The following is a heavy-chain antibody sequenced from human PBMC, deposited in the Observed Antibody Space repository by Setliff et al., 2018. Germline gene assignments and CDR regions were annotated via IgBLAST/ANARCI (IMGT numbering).Heavy chain of an antibody. CDR1: GFTFGGSA. CDR2: IWFDGSNK. J-gene: IGHJ6*03. CDR3: ARDVGRGSGYYYYTDV. V-gene: IGHV3-30*02. Sequence: GGSLRLSCASSGFTFGGSAMHWVRQAPGKGLEWVAFIWFDGSNKYYAASVTGRFTISRDNSKNTLYLQMNSLRPEDTAVYYCARDVGRGSGYYYYTDVWGKGTTVTVSS. D-gene: IGHD2-15*01.